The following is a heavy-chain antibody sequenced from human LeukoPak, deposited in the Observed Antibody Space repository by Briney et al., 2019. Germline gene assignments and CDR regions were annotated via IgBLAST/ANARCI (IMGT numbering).Heavy chain of an antibody. CDR3: AKDRSKYCSSTSCLLFDY. CDR2: ITTSDGNT. J-gene: IGHJ4*02. CDR1: GFTFSSYT. D-gene: IGHD2-2*01. Sequence: GGSLRLSCAASGFTFSSYTMSWVRQAPGKGLEWVSTITTSDGNTYYADSVKGRLTVSRDNSKNTLYLQMNSLRAEDTAVYYCAKDRSKYCSSTSCLLFDYWGQGTLVTVSS. V-gene: IGHV3-23*01.